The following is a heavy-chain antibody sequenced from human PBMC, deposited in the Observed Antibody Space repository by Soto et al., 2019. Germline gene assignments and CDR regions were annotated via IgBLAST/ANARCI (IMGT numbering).Heavy chain of an antibody. V-gene: IGHV3-23*01. D-gene: IGHD5-12*01. CDR2: LSGGGGTT. Sequence: EVQLLESGGGLVQPGGSLRLSCAASGFTFSSYAMSWVRQAPGKGLEWVSALSGGGGTTYYADSVKGRFTITRDNSKNTLSLQMNSLRAEDTAQYYCATGYRSAYGPVDSWGQGTLVTVSS. CDR1: GFTFSSYA. CDR3: ATGYRSAYGPVDS. J-gene: IGHJ4*02.